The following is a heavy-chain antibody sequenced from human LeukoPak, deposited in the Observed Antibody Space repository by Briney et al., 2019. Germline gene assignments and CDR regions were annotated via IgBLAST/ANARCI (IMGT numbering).Heavy chain of an antibody. D-gene: IGHD6-19*01. CDR2: IGGTSGNT. Sequence: PGGSLRLSCAVSGFTFRGYAMIWVRQAPGKGLEWVSAIGGTSGNTYYADSVKGRFTFSSDNSKNTLYLQMNRLRAEDTAVYYCARPYSSGWLPIGYWGQGTLVTVSS. CDR3: ARPYSSGWLPIGY. J-gene: IGHJ4*02. CDR1: GFTFRGYA. V-gene: IGHV3-23*01.